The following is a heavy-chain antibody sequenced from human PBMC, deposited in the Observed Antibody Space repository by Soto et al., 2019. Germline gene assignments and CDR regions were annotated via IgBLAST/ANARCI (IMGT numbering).Heavy chain of an antibody. CDR3: ARHFVAVVIKGWGY. D-gene: IGHD3-10*01. CDR2: IHYSGST. J-gene: IGHJ4*02. Sequence: SETLFRNCTVPGGYISRYYCPRIGQPPRKGLEWIGYIHYSGSTNYNPSLKSRVTISVDTSKNQFSLKLVSVTAADTAVYYCARHFVAVVIKGWGYWGQGTLVTVS. CDR1: GGYISRYY. V-gene: IGHV4-59*08.